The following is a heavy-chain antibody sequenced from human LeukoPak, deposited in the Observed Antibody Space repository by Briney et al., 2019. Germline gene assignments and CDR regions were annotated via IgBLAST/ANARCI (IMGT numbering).Heavy chain of an antibody. V-gene: IGHV3-23*01. CDR2: ITGSGDST. J-gene: IGHJ4*02. CDR3: ADSNYWYPVDY. CDR1: GFTFSSYA. D-gene: IGHD4-11*01. Sequence: GGSLRLSCAASGFTFSSYAMRWVRQAPGKGLEWVSSITGSGDSTYYADSVKGRFAISRDNSKNTLYLQMNSLRAEDTAVYYCADSNYWYPVDYWGQGTLVTVSS.